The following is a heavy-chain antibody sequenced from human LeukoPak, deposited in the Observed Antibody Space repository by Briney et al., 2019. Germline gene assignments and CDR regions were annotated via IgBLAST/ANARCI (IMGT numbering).Heavy chain of an antibody. CDR1: GGSISSSSYY. J-gene: IGHJ6*02. D-gene: IGHD3-10*01. V-gene: IGHV4-39*07. CDR3: ARRRGVPRGNYYYYYGMDV. Sequence: SETLSLTCTVSGGSISSSSYYWGWIRQPPGKGLEWIGEIYHSGSTNYNPSLKSRVTISVDKSKNQFSLKLSSVTAADTAVYYCARRRGVPRGNYYYYYGMDVWGQGTTVTVSS. CDR2: IYHSGST.